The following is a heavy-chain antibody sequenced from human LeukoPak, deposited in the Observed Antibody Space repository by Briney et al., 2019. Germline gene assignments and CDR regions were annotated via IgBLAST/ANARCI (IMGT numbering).Heavy chain of an antibody. CDR1: GFTFSSYG. J-gene: IGHJ3*02. Sequence: QPGGSLRLSCAASGFTFSSYGMHWVRQAPGKGLEWVAVIWYDGSNKYYADSVKGRFTISRDNSKNTVYVQMNSLGAEDTAVYYCAKDRGPYCSSTSCYGGAFDIWGQGTMVTVSS. D-gene: IGHD2-2*01. CDR3: AKDRGPYCSSTSCYGGAFDI. V-gene: IGHV3-30*02. CDR2: IWYDGSNK.